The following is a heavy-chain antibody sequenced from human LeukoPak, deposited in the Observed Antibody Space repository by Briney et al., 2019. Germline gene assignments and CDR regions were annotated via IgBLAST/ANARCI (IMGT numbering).Heavy chain of an antibody. J-gene: IGHJ4*02. CDR1: GFTSSSYA. CDR2: ISGSGGST. D-gene: IGHD6-6*01. CDR3: AKSRVAYSSSSIFDY. V-gene: IGHV3-23*01. Sequence: PGGSLRLSCAASGFTSSSYAMSWVRQAPGKGLEWVSAISGSGGSTYYADSVKGRFTISRDNSKNTLYLQMNSLRAEDTAVYYCAKSRVAYSSSSIFDYWGQGTLVTVSS.